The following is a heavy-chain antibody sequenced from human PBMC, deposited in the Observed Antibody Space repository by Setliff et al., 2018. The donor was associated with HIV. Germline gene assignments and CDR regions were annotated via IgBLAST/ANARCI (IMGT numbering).Heavy chain of an antibody. CDR1: GFIFSSYS. Sequence: GESLKISCAASGFIFSSYSMNWVRQVPGKGLQWVSSISSESKYKFYADSVKGRFTISRDNGKNSLFLQMNRLRAEDTAVYYCATLNSDDSRGYSYYWGQGILVTVS. CDR3: ATLNSDDSRGYSYY. D-gene: IGHD3-22*01. J-gene: IGHJ4*01. V-gene: IGHV3-21*01. CDR2: ISSESKYK.